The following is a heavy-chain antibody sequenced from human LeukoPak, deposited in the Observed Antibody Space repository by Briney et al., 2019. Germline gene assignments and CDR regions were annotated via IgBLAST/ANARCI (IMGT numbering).Heavy chain of an antibody. D-gene: IGHD1-1*01. CDR1: GGSISSSSYY. V-gene: IGHV4-39*02. CDR2: IYYNGST. Sequence: PSETLSLTCTVSGGSISSSSYYWGWIRQPPGKGLEWIGSIYYNGSTYYNPSLKSRVTISVDTSKNQFSLKLSSVTAADTAVYYCARDRTTGTTAFDYWGQGTLVTVSS. CDR3: ARDRTTGTTAFDY. J-gene: IGHJ4*02.